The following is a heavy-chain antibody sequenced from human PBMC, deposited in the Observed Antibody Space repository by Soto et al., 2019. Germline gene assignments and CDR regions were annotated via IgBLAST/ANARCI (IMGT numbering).Heavy chain of an antibody. CDR3: ARSGLPGIAVAGNLFDY. D-gene: IGHD6-19*01. Sequence: SETLSLTCAVYGGSFSGYYWSWIRQPPGKGLEWIGEINHSGSTNYNPSLKSRVTISVDTSKNQFSLKLSSVTAADTAVYYCARSGLPGIAVAGNLFDYWGQGTLVTVSS. CDR2: INHSGST. J-gene: IGHJ4*02. CDR1: GGSFSGYY. V-gene: IGHV4-34*01.